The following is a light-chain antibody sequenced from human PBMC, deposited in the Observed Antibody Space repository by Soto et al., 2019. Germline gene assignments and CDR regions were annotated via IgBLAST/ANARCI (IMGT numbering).Light chain of an antibody. Sequence: EIVMTQSPATLSWSPGERATRSCRASESVRHYVAWYQQKPGQAPRLLIYDASTRATGIPARFSGSGSGTDYTLSISSLEAEDFAVYYCQHRDNWSYIFGQGTKLEMK. J-gene: IGKJ2*01. CDR1: ESVRHY. V-gene: IGKV3-11*01. CDR2: DAS. CDR3: QHRDNWSYI.